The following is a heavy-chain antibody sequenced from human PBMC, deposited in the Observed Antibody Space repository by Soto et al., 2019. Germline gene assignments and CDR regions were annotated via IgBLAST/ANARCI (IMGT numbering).Heavy chain of an antibody. CDR1: GFTFGDYA. V-gene: IGHV3-9*01. CDR2: ISWNSGSI. J-gene: IGHJ4*02. D-gene: IGHD6-19*01. Sequence: EVQLVESGGGLVQPGRSLRLSCAASGFTFGDYAMQWVRQAPGKGLEWVSAISWNSGSIDYADSVQGRFTISRDNAKNSLYLQMNSLRADDTALYYCAKSHTTSGWYVTTDNWGQGTGVTV. CDR3: AKSHTTSGWYVTTDN.